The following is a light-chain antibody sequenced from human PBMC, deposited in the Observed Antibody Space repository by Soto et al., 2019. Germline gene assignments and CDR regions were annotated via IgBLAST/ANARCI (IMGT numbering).Light chain of an antibody. CDR2: AAS. CDR1: QGIGSS. CDR3: QQLSSYSST. J-gene: IGKJ4*01. V-gene: IGKV1-9*01. Sequence: IQLTQSPSSLSASVGDRVTITCRASQGIGSSLAWYQQKPGEAPKLLIYAASTLQSGVPSRFSGSGSERDFALTISSLQAEDFATYYCQQLSSYSSTFGGGTKVEIK.